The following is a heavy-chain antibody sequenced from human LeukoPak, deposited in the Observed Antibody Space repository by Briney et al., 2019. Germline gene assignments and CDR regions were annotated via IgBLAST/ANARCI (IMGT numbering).Heavy chain of an antibody. CDR2: ISAYNGNT. Sequence: ASVKVSCKASGYTFTSYGISWVRQAPGQGLEWMGWISAYNGNTNYAQKLQGRVTMTTDTSTSTAYMELRSLRSDDTAVYYCARDLVVSCSSTSCSVAPSDSWGQGTLVTVSS. CDR3: ARDLVVSCSSTSCSVAPSDS. CDR1: GYTFTSYG. J-gene: IGHJ4*02. V-gene: IGHV1-18*01. D-gene: IGHD2-2*01.